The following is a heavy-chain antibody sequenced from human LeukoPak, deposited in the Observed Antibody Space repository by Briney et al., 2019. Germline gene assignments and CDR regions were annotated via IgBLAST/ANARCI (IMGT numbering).Heavy chain of an antibody. V-gene: IGHV3-74*01. Sequence: GGSLRLSCAASGFTFSSYWMHWVRQAPGKGLVWVSRINSDGRSTSYAGSVRGRFSISRDNAKNTLYLQMNSLRAEDTAVYYCARGLSGYASSLGYWGQGTLVTVSA. CDR3: ARGLSGYASSLGY. J-gene: IGHJ4*02. CDR2: INSDGRST. D-gene: IGHD6-6*01. CDR1: GFTFSSYW.